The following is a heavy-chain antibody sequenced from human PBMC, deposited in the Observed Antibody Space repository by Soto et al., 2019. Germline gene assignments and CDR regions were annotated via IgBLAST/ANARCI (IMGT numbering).Heavy chain of an antibody. D-gene: IGHD6-13*01. Sequence: SETLSLTCAVYGGSFSGYYWSWIRQPPGKGLEWIGEINHSGSTNYNPSLKSRVTISVDTSKNQFSLKLSSVTAADTAVYYCARPHPIAAAGTWFDPWGQGQWSPSPQ. J-gene: IGHJ5*02. CDR2: INHSGST. CDR1: GGSFSGYY. V-gene: IGHV4-34*01. CDR3: ARPHPIAAAGTWFDP.